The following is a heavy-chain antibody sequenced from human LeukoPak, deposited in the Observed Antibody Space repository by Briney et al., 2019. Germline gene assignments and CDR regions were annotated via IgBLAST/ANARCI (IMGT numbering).Heavy chain of an antibody. D-gene: IGHD3-16*01. V-gene: IGHV3-66*02. CDR1: GFTVSNNY. CDR3: AGRRVLNASFDY. Sequence: GGSLRLSCAASGFTVSNNYMSWVRQAPGKGLEWASVIYSGDNTYYVESVKGRFTISRDNSKNTLFLQMNRLRAEDTAVYYCAGRRVLNASFDYWGQGTLVTVSS. CDR2: IYSGDNT. J-gene: IGHJ4*02.